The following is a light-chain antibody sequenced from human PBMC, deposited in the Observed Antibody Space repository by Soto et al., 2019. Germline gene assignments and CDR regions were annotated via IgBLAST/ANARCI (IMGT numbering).Light chain of an antibody. CDR1: SSNIGAGYD. V-gene: IGLV1-40*01. CDR2: VNS. J-gene: IGLJ2*01. CDR3: QSYDNSLSGHVV. Sequence: QSVLTQPPSVSGAPGQRVTISCTGTSSNIGAGYDVHWYQQVPGTSPKLLIFVNSNRPSGVPDRFSGSKSGTSASLAITGLQAEDEADYYCQSYDNSLSGHVVFGGGTKLTVL.